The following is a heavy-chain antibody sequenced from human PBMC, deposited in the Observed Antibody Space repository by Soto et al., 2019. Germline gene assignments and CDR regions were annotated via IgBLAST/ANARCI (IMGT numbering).Heavy chain of an antibody. CDR2: IYYSGST. J-gene: IGHJ4*02. Sequence: PSETLSLTCTVSGGSISSGDYYWSWIRQPPGKGLEWIGYIYYSGSTYYNPSLKSRVTISVDTPKNQFSLKLSSVTAADTAVYYCARADYDFWSGYIYYFDYWGQGTLVTVSS. D-gene: IGHD3-3*01. CDR3: ARADYDFWSGYIYYFDY. V-gene: IGHV4-30-4*01. CDR1: GGSISSGDYY.